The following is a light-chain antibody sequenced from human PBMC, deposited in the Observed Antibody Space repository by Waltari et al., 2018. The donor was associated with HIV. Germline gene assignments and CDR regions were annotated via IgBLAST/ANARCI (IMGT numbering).Light chain of an antibody. CDR2: SDS. J-gene: IGLJ2*01. V-gene: IGLV1-40*01. Sequence: QSALSQPPSVSGGPGQRVSISCTGDRSSNAAGFFVDWYHLRPGTAPQLLVYSDSNRPSGVPDRFSGSKSGTSASLVITGHQAEDEADYYCQSYDSSLRAAVFGGGTKLTVL. CDR1: RSSNAAGFF. CDR3: QSYDSSLRAAV.